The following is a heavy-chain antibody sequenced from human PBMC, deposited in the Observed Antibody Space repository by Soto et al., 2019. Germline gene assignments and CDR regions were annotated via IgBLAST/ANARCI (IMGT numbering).Heavy chain of an antibody. CDR1: GYTFTVYY. CDR2: ISPNSGGT. D-gene: IGHD5-18*01. J-gene: IGHJ4*02. CDR3: AKGGIQLWSLFDY. Sequence: ASVKVSCKASGYTFTVYYMHCVLQSPAQWLDWMGCISPNSGGTNQAQKFQGRVTMTRDTSISTASMDLSRLKSDDTAVYYCAKGGIQLWSLFDYWGLGTLVTVSS. V-gene: IGHV1-2*02.